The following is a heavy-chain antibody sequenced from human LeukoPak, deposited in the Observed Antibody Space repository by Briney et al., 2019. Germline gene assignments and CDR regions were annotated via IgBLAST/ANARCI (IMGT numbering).Heavy chain of an antibody. CDR1: GFTFSSYS. CDR3: ARDHYYDSSGYYTGCFDP. V-gene: IGHV3-21*01. Sequence: GGSLRLSCAASGFTFSSYSMKWVRQAPGKGLEWVSSISSSSGYIYYADSVKGRFTISRDNAQNSLYLQMNSLRAEDTAVYYCARDHYYDSSGYYTGCFDPWGQGTLVTVSS. D-gene: IGHD3-22*01. CDR2: ISSSSGYI. J-gene: IGHJ5*02.